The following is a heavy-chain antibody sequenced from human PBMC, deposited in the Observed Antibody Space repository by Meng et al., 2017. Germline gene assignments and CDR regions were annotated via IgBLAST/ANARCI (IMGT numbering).Heavy chain of an antibody. D-gene: IGHD4-11*01. CDR3: ARRISTLTTGNYYYGMEV. J-gene: IGHJ6*02. V-gene: IGHV5-51*01. CDR1: GYSFTSYW. Sequence: GESLKISCKGSGYSFTSYWIGWVRQMPGKGLEWMGIIYPGDSDTRYSPSFQGQVTISTDKSISTAYLQWSRLKASDTAMYYCARRISTLTTGNYYYGMEVWGQGTTVTVSS. CDR2: IYPGDSDT.